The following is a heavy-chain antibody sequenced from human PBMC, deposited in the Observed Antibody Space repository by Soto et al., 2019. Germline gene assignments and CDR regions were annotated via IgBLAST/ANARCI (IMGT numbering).Heavy chain of an antibody. D-gene: IGHD3-22*01. CDR2: IYYSGST. J-gene: IGHJ4*02. Sequence: ASETLSLTCTVSGGSISSGGYYWSWIRQHPGKGLEWIGYIYYSGSTYYNPSLKSRVTISVDTSKNQFSLKLSSVTAADTAVYYCARAPPYDSSGYYLWGQGTLVTVSS. V-gene: IGHV4-31*03. CDR3: ARAPPYDSSGYYL. CDR1: GGSISSGGYY.